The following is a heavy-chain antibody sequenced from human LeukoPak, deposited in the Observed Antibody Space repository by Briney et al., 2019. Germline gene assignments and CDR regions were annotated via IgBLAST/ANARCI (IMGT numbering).Heavy chain of an antibody. D-gene: IGHD1-26*01. CDR3: ARGIVGATLPDAFDI. V-gene: IGHV3-23*01. Sequence: PGGSLRLSCAASGFTFSSDDVKSSFSSYAMNWVRQAPGKGLEWVSGISGSGGSTYYVDSVKGRFTISRDNSKNTLYLQMNSLRAEDTAVYYCARGIVGATLPDAFDIWGQGTMVTVSS. J-gene: IGHJ3*02. CDR1: GFTFSSDDVKSSFSSYA. CDR2: ISGSGGST.